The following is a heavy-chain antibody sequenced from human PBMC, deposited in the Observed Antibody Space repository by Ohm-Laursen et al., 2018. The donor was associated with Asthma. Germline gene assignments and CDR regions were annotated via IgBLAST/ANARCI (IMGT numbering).Heavy chain of an antibody. Sequence: SVKVSCKASGYSLSSNAISWVRQAPGQRPEWMGWIYIRNTNYAPKFRDRITLSTDTSTNTAYMDLRSLRSGDTAVYYCVRDVVDRFDYWGQGSLVIVSS. CDR3: VRDVVDRFDY. V-gene: IGHV1-18*04. CDR1: GYSLSSNA. CDR2: IYIRNT. D-gene: IGHD2-21*01. J-gene: IGHJ4*02.